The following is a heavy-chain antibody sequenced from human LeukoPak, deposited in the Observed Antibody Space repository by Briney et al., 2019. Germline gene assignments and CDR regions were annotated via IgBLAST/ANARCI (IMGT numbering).Heavy chain of an antibody. D-gene: IGHD3-22*01. V-gene: IGHV3-33*01. Sequence: GGSLRLSCAASGFTLSSYGMHWVRQAPGKGLEGVAVIWYDGSKKYYVDSVKGRFTISRDNSKNTLYLQMNSLRAEDTAVYYCARAAYDSSGYYFDYWGQGTLVTVYS. CDR2: IWYDGSKK. CDR1: GFTLSSYG. CDR3: ARAAYDSSGYYFDY. J-gene: IGHJ4*02.